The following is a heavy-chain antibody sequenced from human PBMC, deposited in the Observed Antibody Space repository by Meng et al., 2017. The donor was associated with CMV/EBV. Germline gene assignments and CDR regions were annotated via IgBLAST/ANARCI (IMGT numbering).Heavy chain of an antibody. V-gene: IGHV3-30*04. CDR1: GFTFSSYA. CDR3: ARRGDDYRNYYYGMDV. CDR2: ISYDGSNK. Sequence: GESLKISCAASGFTFSSYAMHWVRQAPGKGLEWVAVISYDGSNKYYADSVKGRFTISRDNSKNTLYLQMNGLRAEDTAVYYCARRGDDYRNYYYGMDVWGQGTTVTVSS. D-gene: IGHD4-11*01. J-gene: IGHJ6*02.